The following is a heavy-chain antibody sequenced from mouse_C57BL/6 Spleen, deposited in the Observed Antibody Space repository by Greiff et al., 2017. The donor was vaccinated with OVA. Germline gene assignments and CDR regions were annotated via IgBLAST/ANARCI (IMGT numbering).Heavy chain of an antibody. V-gene: IGHV1-81*01. J-gene: IGHJ2*01. CDR2: IYPRSGNT. CDR1: GYTFTSYG. CDR3: ARRDSNYYFDY. Sequence: VKLMESGAELARPGASVKLSCKASGYTFTSYGISWVKQRTGQGLEWIGEIYPRSGNTYYNEKFKGKATLTADKSSSTAYMELRSLTSEDSAVYFCARRDSNYYFDYWGQGTTLTVSS. D-gene: IGHD2-5*01.